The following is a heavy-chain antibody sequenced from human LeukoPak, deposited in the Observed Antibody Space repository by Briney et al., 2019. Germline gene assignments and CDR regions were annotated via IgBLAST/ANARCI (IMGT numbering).Heavy chain of an antibody. CDR1: GFTFSSYA. D-gene: IGHD3-3*01. CDR2: ISGSGGST. CDR3: AKGESLRLLEWLLYFDY. V-gene: IGHV3-23*01. J-gene: IGHJ4*02. Sequence: QPGGSLRLSCAASGFTFSSYAMSCVRQAPGKGLEWVSAISGSGGSTYYADSVKGRFTISRDNSKNTLYLQMNSLRAEDTAVYYCAKGESLRLLEWLLYFDYWGQGTLVTVSS.